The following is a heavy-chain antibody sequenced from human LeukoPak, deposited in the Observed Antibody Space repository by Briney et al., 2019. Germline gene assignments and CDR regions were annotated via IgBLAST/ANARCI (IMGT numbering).Heavy chain of an antibody. CDR1: GFTFSSYA. V-gene: IGHV3-23*01. D-gene: IGHD5-12*01. Sequence: GGSLRLSCAASGFTFSSYAMSWVRQAPGKGLEWVSAISGSGGSTYYADSVKGRCTISRDNSKNTLYLQMNSLRAEDTAVYYCAKSFSGYDITAAFDIWGQGTMVTVSS. J-gene: IGHJ3*02. CDR2: ISGSGGST. CDR3: AKSFSGYDITAAFDI.